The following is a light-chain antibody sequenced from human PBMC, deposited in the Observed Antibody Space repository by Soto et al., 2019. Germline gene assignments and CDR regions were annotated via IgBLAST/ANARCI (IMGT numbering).Light chain of an antibody. V-gene: IGLV2-14*01. Sequence: QSVLTQAASVSGSPGQSITFSCTGTSSDIGGYNYVSWYQQHPGKAPKLMIYEVSNRPSGVSDRFSGSKSGNTASLTISGLQAEDEADYYCTSYTSSTTNYVFGTGTKLTVL. CDR2: EVS. CDR3: TSYTSSTTNYV. J-gene: IGLJ1*01. CDR1: SSDIGGYNY.